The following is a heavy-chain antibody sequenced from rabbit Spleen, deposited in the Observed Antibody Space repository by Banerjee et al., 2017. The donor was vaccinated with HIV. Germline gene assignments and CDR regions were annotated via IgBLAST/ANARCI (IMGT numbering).Heavy chain of an antibody. J-gene: IGHJ4*01. D-gene: IGHD4-2*01. CDR2: IDPVFGIT. CDR1: GFTLSSYY. CDR3: ARDSWHFNL. V-gene: IGHV1S7*01. Sequence: HLKESGGGLVQPGGSLKLSCTASGFTLSSYYMNWVRQAPGKGLEWIGYIDPVFGITYYANWVNGRFSISRENAQNTVFLQMTSLTAADTATYFCARDSWHFNLWGPGTLVTVS.